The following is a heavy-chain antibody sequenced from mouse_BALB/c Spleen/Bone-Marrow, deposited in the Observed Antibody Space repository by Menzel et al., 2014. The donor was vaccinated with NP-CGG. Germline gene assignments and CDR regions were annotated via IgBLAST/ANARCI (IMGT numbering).Heavy chain of an antibody. CDR2: INPDSSTI. V-gene: IGHV4-1*02. CDR3: ARLGYYGAMDY. Sequence: EVKLMESGGGLVQPGGSLKLSYAASGFDFSRYWMSWVRQAPGKGLEWIGEINPDSSTINYTPSLKDKFIISRDNAKNTLYPQMSKVRSEDTALYYCARLGYYGAMDYWGQGTSVTVSS. CDR1: GFDFSRYW. J-gene: IGHJ4*01. D-gene: IGHD1-1*01.